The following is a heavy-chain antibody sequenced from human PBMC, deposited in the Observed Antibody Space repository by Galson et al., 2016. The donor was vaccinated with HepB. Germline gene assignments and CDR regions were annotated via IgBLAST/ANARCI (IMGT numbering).Heavy chain of an antibody. J-gene: IGHJ6*02. Sequence: SLRLSCAASGFTFNTYAMHWVRQAPGKGLEWVALISYDGTDKYYADSVKGRFTISRDNSNNTMYVQMNSLRADDTAVYYCVRDKSSWNLGKFYYYGLDVWGQGPRVTVSS. CDR1: GFTFNTYA. V-gene: IGHV3-30*04. D-gene: IGHD2-15*01. CDR3: VRDKSSWNLGKFYYYGLDV. CDR2: ISYDGTDK.